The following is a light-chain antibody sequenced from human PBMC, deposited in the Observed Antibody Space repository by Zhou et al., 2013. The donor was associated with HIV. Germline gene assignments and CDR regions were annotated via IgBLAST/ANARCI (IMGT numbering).Light chain of an antibody. CDR2: GAS. J-gene: IGKJ4*01. V-gene: IGKV3-20*01. Sequence: EIVLTQSPGTLSLSPGERATLSCRASQSISSSYLAWYQQKPGQAPRLLMYGASTRATGIPDRFSGSGSGTDFTLTISRLEPEDFAVYYCQYYGSSPLTFGGGTKVEIK. CDR3: QYYGSSPLT. CDR1: QSISSSY.